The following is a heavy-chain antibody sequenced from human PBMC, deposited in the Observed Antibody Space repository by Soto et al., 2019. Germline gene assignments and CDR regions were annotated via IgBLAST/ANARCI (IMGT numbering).Heavy chain of an antibody. CDR1: GGSISSGSTY. Sequence: SETLSLTCTVSGGSISSGSTYWAWIRQPPGKGLEWIGSIHYSGVTYYNPSLTSRITIFIDASRTQFSLKLSSVAAADTAVYYCARHHGDPAVNWFDPWGQGTLVPVSS. D-gene: IGHD7-27*01. V-gene: IGHV4-39*01. CDR2: IHYSGVT. J-gene: IGHJ5*02. CDR3: ARHHGDPAVNWFDP.